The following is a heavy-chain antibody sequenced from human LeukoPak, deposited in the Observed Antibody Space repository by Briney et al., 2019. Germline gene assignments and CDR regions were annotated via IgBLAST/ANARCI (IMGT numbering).Heavy chain of an antibody. CDR1: GFTFSSYG. Sequence: PGGSLRLSCAASGFTFSSYGMSWVRQAPGKGLEWVSAISGSGGSTYYADSVKGRFTISRDNSKNTLYLQMNSLRAEDTAVYYCAMTTAMVNIFDYWGQGTLVTVSS. CDR2: ISGSGGST. J-gene: IGHJ4*02. D-gene: IGHD5-18*01. CDR3: AMTTAMVNIFDY. V-gene: IGHV3-23*01.